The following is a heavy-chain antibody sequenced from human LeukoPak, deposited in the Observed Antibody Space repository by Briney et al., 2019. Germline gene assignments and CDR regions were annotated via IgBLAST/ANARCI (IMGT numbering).Heavy chain of an antibody. Sequence: SETLSLTCTVSGDSINYYYWSWIRQSPGKGREWIGYVYYNGSAKYNPSLKSRVTISVDVSKNQFSLKVSSVTAADTAIYYCARKGGHFDYWGPGTLVTVSS. CDR2: VYYNGSA. CDR3: ARKGGHFDY. J-gene: IGHJ4*02. CDR1: GDSINYYY. D-gene: IGHD2-15*01. V-gene: IGHV4-59*01.